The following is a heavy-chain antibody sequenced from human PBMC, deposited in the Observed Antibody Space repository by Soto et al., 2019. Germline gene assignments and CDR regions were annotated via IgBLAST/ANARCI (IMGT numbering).Heavy chain of an antibody. CDR1: GLTFSNYG. Sequence: QVQLVESGGGVVQPERSLRLSWVATGLTFSNYGIHWVRQAPGRGLEWVAVIWHDGSQKYSADSVRGRFTISRDNSKNTVYLQMNSLRAEDTAVYYCEGRDDPFHVWGQGTMVTVSS. CDR2: IWHDGSQK. J-gene: IGHJ3*01. CDR3: EGRDDPFHV. V-gene: IGHV3-33*01.